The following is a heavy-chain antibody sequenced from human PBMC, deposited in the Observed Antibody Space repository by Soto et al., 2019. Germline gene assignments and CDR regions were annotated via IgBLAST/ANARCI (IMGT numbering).Heavy chain of an antibody. CDR1: GGSISSYY. V-gene: IGHV4-59*01. CDR2: IYYSGST. CDR3: ARDSGKDCSSTSCYEGWFDP. D-gene: IGHD2-2*01. Sequence: QVQLQESGPGLVKPSETLSLTCTVSGGSISSYYWSWIRQPPGKGLEWIGYIYYSGSTNYNPSLKSRVTISVDTSKNQFSLKLSSVTAADTAVYYCARDSGKDCSSTSCYEGWFDPWGQGTLVTVSS. J-gene: IGHJ5*02.